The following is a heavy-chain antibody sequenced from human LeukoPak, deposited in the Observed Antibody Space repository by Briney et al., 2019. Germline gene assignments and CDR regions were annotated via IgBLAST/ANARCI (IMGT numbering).Heavy chain of an antibody. J-gene: IGHJ6*02. V-gene: IGHV1-18*01. CDR1: GYTFTSYG. CDR2: ISAYNGNT. D-gene: IGHD3-10*01. Sequence: ASVKASCKASGYTFTSYGISWVRQAPGQGLEWMGWISAYNGNTNYAQKLQGRVTMTTDTSTSTAYMELRSLRSDDTAVYYCARDYYYGSGSYYHYGMDVWGQGTTVTVSS. CDR3: ARDYYYGSGSYYHYGMDV.